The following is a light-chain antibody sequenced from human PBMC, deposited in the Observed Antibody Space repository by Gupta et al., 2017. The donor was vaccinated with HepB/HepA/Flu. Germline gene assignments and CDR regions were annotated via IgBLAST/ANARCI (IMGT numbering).Light chain of an antibody. J-gene: IGLJ2*01. CDR1: SSNVGSNN. CDR2: YND. CDR3: AALDTSLNAVV. V-gene: IGLV1-44*01. Sequence: HSVLPQSTSLSGTPGQRVPISCSGRSSNVGSNNVNWYQQLPGTAPKLLIYYNDERPSGVPDRNSGSKSGTSASLAISGLQSEDDADYYCAALDTSLNAVVFGGGTKLTVL.